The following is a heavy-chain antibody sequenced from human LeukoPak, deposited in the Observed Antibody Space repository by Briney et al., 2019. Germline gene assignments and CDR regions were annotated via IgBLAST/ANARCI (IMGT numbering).Heavy chain of an antibody. Sequence: GGSLRLSCAASGFTFSSYGMSWVRQAPGKGLEWVSAISGSGSNTYYADSVKGRFTISRDNSKNTLYLQMNSLRAEDTAVYYCARDRWGTQPPGGAFDIWGQGTMVTVSS. CDR3: ARDRWGTQPPGGAFDI. V-gene: IGHV3-23*01. CDR2: ISGSGSNT. D-gene: IGHD4-23*01. J-gene: IGHJ3*02. CDR1: GFTFSSYG.